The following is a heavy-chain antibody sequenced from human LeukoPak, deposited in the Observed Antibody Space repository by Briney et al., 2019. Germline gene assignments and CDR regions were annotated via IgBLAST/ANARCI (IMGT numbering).Heavy chain of an antibody. CDR2: ISSSGRTI. V-gene: IGHV3-48*03. D-gene: IGHD2-2*01. CDR3: ARAPDCSSTSCYYYYGMDV. CDR1: GFSFSSYE. Sequence: QPGGSLRLSCAASGFSFSSYEMNWVRQAPGKGLEWVSYISSSGRTIYYADSVKGRFTISRDNAKNSLYLQMNSLRAEDTAVYYCARAPDCSSTSCYYYYGMDVWGKGTTVTVSS. J-gene: IGHJ6*04.